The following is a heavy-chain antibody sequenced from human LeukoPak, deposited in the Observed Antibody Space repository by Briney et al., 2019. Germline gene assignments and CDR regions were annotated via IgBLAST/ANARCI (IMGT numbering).Heavy chain of an antibody. CDR2: ISGSGVI. V-gene: IGHV4-4*07. CDR3: ARDSGTTGEVKFDP. J-gene: IGHJ5*02. Sequence: PSETLSLTCTVPGGPITTYYLSWIRQSAGMGLEWIGRISGSGVITYNPSLKSRVILSLDTSNNHFSLKLISVTAADTAVYYCARDSGTTGEVKFDPWGQGMLVTVSS. CDR1: GGPITTYY. D-gene: IGHD3-10*01.